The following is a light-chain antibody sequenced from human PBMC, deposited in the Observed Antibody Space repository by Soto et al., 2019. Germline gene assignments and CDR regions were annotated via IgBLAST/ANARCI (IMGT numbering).Light chain of an antibody. Sequence: DIQMTQSPSSLSASVGDEVTITCRASHTIMTYLNWYQQKPGKAPKLLIYAASSLQSGVPSRFSGSGSETDFTLTISSLQPEDFATYSCQQSYSTTWTFGQGTKVDIK. CDR1: HTIMTY. CDR2: AAS. J-gene: IGKJ1*01. V-gene: IGKV1-39*01. CDR3: QQSYSTTWT.